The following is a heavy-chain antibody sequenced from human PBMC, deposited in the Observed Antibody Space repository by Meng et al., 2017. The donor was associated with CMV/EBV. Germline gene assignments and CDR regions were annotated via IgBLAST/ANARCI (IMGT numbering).Heavy chain of an antibody. J-gene: IGHJ6*02. CDR2: INPNSGGT. CDR3: ARVDGRYCSSTSCYEYYGMDV. Sequence: ASVKVSCKASGYTFTGYYMHWVRQAPGQGLEWMGWINPNSGGTNYAQKFQGRVTMTRDTSINTAYMELSRLRSDDTAVYYCARVDGRYCSSTSCYEYYGMDVWGQGTTVTVSS. CDR1: GYTFTGYY. V-gene: IGHV1-2*02. D-gene: IGHD2-2*01.